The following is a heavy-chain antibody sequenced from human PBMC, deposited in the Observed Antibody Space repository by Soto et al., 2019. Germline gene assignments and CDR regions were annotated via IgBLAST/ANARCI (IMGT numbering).Heavy chain of an antibody. CDR1: GFTVSSYS. V-gene: IGHV3-48*01. CDR3: ARANYYGSPGDFDY. D-gene: IGHD3-10*01. J-gene: IGHJ4*02. CDR2: ISSSSSTI. Sequence: ESGGGLVQPGGSLRLSCAASGFTVSSYSMNWVRQAPGKGLEWVSYISSSSSTIYYADSVKGRFTISRDNAKNSLYLQMNSLRAEDTAVYYCARANYYGSPGDFDYWGQGTLVTVSS.